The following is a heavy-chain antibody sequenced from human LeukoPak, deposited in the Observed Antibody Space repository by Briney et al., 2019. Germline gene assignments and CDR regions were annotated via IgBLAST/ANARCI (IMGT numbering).Heavy chain of an antibody. CDR1: GFTFSSYA. J-gene: IGHJ4*02. CDR2: ISYDGSNK. D-gene: IGHD3-10*01. V-gene: IGHV3-30-3*01. CDR3: AKGPGYGSGSYGDY. Sequence: GGSLRLSCAASGFTFSSYAMHWVRQAPGKGLEWVAVISYDGSNKYYADSVKGRFTISRDNSKNTLYLQMNSLRAEDTAVYYCAKGPGYGSGSYGDYWGQGTLVTVSS.